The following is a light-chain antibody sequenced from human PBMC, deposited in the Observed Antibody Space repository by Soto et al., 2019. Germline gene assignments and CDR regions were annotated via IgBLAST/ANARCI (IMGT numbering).Light chain of an antibody. Sequence: EIVLTQSPGTLSLSPGERATLSCRVSQSVSSSYLAWYQQKPGQAPRLLIYGASSRATGIPDRFSGSGSGTDFTLTISRQEPEDFAVYYCQQYGSSPRTFGQGTKVDIK. CDR1: QSVSSSY. CDR2: GAS. V-gene: IGKV3-20*01. J-gene: IGKJ1*01. CDR3: QQYGSSPRT.